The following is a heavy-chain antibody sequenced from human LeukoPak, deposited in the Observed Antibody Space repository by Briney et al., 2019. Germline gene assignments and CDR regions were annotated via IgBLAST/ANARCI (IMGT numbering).Heavy chain of an antibody. CDR3: AREPLGVVPAAIHC. Sequence: SVKVSCKASGGTFSSYAISWVRRAPGQGLEWMGRIIPIFGTANYAQKFQGRVTITTDESTGTAYMELSSLRSEDTAVYYCAREPLGVVPAAIHCWGQGTLVTVSS. CDR1: GGTFSSYA. J-gene: IGHJ4*02. V-gene: IGHV1-69*05. D-gene: IGHD2-2*01. CDR2: IIPIFGTA.